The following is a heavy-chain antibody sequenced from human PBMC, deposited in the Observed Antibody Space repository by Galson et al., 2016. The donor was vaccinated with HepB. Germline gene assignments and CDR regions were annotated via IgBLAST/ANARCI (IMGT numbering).Heavy chain of an antibody. CDR1: GFIFSNYV. J-gene: IGHJ4*02. CDR2: TSDSGHST. V-gene: IGHV3-23*01. CDR3: AKASGYSNTWMNY. Sequence: SLRLSCAASGFIFSNYVMAWVRQAPGKGLEWVSVTSDSGHSTYYADSVKGRITISRDNSKNTLFLQIHSRRAEDTAVYYCAKASGYSNTWMNYWGQGTRVTVSS. D-gene: IGHD6-13*01.